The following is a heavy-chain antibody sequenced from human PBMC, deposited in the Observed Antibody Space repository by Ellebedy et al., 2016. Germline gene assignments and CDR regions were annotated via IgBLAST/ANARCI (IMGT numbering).Heavy chain of an antibody. V-gene: IGHV3-23*01. J-gene: IGHJ4*02. CDR2: ISGSGGVT. Sequence: GGSLRLSXAASGFTFSSYAMSWVRQAPGKGLEWVSTISGSGGVTYYADSVKGRFTISRDNSKNTLYLQMNTLRAEDTAVYYCAKDRAIIIDYYFDYWGQGTLVTVSS. CDR3: AKDRAIIIDYYFDY. D-gene: IGHD3-10*01. CDR1: GFTFSSYA.